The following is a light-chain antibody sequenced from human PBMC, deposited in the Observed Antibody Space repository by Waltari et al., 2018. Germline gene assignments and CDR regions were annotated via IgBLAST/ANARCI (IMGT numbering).Light chain of an antibody. CDR3: QQYGSLPWT. V-gene: IGKV3-20*01. J-gene: IGKJ1*01. Sequence: EIVLTQSPGTLSLSPGDRATLSCRASEYVRSGFLAWYKQKSGQAPRLLIFGASSGAAGIPDGFSDSESGTEFTLTSSRLEPEDVAEYYHQQYGSLPWTFGQGTKVEIK. CDR2: GAS. CDR1: EYVRSGF.